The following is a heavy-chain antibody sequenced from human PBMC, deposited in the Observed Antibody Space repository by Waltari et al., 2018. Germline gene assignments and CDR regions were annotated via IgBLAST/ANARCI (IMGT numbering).Heavy chain of an antibody. CDR2: INWNGGST. Sequence: VQLVESGGGVVRPGGSLRLSCAASGFIFKDYGMGWVRQAPGKGLEWVSGINWNGGSTGYADSVKGRFTISRDNAKNSLYLQMNSLRAEDTGLYYCARVSRMTVATMVAAFDVWGQGTMVTVSS. CDR1: GFIFKDYG. J-gene: IGHJ3*01. D-gene: IGHD2-8*01. V-gene: IGHV3-20*04. CDR3: ARVSRMTVATMVAAFDV.